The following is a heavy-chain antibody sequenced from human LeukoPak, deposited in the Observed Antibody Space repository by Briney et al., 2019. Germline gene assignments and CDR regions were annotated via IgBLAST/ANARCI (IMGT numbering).Heavy chain of an antibody. V-gene: IGHV3-7*01. J-gene: IGHJ4*02. CDR3: ARGRYADYFEY. D-gene: IGHD1-1*01. Sequence: GGSLRLSCAASGFTFSSYWMSWVRQAPGKGLEWVANIKQDGSEKYYVDSVKGRFTISRDNAKNSLYLQMSSLRGEDTAVYYCARGRYADYFEYWGQGTLVTVSS. CDR2: IKQDGSEK. CDR1: GFTFSSYW.